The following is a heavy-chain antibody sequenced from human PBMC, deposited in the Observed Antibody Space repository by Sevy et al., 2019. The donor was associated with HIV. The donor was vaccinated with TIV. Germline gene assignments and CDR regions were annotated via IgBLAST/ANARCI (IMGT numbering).Heavy chain of an antibody. CDR1: GFTFSSYG. D-gene: IGHD3-10*01. J-gene: IGHJ6*02. CDR3: AKDLLLWFGESNYYYYYGMDV. Sequence: GGSLRLSCAASGFTFSSYGMHWVRQAPGKGLEWVAVISYDGSNKYYADSVKGRFTISRDNSKNTPYLQMTSLRAEDTGVYSCAKDLLLWFGESNYYYYYGMDVWGQGTTVTVSS. CDR2: ISYDGSNK. V-gene: IGHV3-30*18.